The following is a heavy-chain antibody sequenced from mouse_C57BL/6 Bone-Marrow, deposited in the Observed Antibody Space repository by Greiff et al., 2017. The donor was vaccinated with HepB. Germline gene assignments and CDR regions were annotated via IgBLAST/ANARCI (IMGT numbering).Heavy chain of an antibody. J-gene: IGHJ2*01. D-gene: IGHD2-3*01. CDR1: GFNIKDDY. V-gene: IGHV14-4*01. CDR3: TTRGYYAYYFDY. CDR2: IDPENGDT. Sequence: VQLQQSGAELVRPGASVKLSCRASGFNIKDDYMHWVKQRPEQGLEWIGWIDPENGDTEYASKFQGKATITADTSSNTAYLQLSSLTSEDTAVYYCTTRGYYAYYFDYWGQGTTLTVSS.